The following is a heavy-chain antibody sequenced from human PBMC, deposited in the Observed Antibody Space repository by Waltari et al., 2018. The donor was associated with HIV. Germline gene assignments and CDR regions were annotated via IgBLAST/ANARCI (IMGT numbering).Heavy chain of an antibody. D-gene: IGHD3-3*01. J-gene: IGHJ4*02. CDR1: GFTFSRYS. CDR3: AREFGVGPTLFDY. CDR2: INSSTYI. V-gene: IGHV3-21*01. Sequence: EVQLVESGGGLVKPGGSLRLSCAASGFTFSRYSLNWVRQAPGKGLEWVSSINSSTYIYYADAVKGRFTISRDNAKNSLYLQMNSLRAEDTAVYYCAREFGVGPTLFDYWGQGTLVTVSS.